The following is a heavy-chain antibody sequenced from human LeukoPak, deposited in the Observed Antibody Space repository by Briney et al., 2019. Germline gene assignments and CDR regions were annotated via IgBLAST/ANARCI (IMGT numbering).Heavy chain of an antibody. D-gene: IGHD2-2*01. V-gene: IGHV4-34*01. CDR1: GGSFSGYY. J-gene: IGHJ3*02. CDR3: ASLYQLLFTDAFDI. Sequence: NASETLSLTCAVHGGSFSGYYWSWIRQPPGKGLEWIGEINHSGSTNYNPSLKSRVTISVDTSKNQFSLKLSSVTAADMAVYYCASLYQLLFTDAFDIWGQGTMVTVSS. CDR2: INHSGST.